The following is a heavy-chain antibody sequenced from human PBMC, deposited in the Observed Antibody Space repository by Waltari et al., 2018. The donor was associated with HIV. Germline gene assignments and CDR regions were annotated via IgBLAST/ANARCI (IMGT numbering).Heavy chain of an antibody. CDR2: INSAGSST. CDR3: ASLYNYVWGSPPPFDY. V-gene: IGHV3-74*01. J-gene: IGHJ4*02. D-gene: IGHD3-16*01. Sequence: EVQLVESGGGLVQPGGSLRLSCAASGFTFSSYWMHWVRQAPGKGLVWVSRINSAGSSTNYADSVKGRFTISRDNAKNTVYLQMNMLRAEDTALYYCASLYNYVWGSPPPFDYWGQGTLVTVSS. CDR1: GFTFSSYW.